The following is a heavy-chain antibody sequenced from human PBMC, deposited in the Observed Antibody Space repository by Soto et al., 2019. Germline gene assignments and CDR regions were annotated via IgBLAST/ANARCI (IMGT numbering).Heavy chain of an antibody. CDR3: ARGYCTTTICDPWFDP. CDR2: IYPGDSDT. CDR1: GYAFTSYW. V-gene: IGHV5-51*01. Sequence: GESLKIPCTGSGYAFTSYWIAWVRQMPGKGLEWMGIIYPGDSDTRYSPSFQGQVTISADKSITTAYLQWSSLKASDTAMYYCARGYCTTTICDPWFDPWGQGTLVTVSS. D-gene: IGHD2-2*01. J-gene: IGHJ5*02.